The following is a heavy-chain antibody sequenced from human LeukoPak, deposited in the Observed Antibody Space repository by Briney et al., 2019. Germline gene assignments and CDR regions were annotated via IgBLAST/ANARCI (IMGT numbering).Heavy chain of an antibody. D-gene: IGHD5-24*01. V-gene: IGHV3-30*03. J-gene: IGHJ6*02. Sequence: GGSLRLSCAASGFTFSSYGMHWVRQAPGKGLEWVAVISYDGSNKYYADSVKGRFTISRDNSKNTLYLQMNSLRAEDTAVYYCARPPGDGYNYNYYGMDVWGQGTTVTVSS. CDR3: ARPPGDGYNYNYYGMDV. CDR1: GFTFSSYG. CDR2: ISYDGSNK.